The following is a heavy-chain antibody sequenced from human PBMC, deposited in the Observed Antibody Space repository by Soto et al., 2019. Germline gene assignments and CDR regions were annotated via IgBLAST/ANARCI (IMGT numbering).Heavy chain of an antibody. J-gene: IGHJ3*01. Sequence: GGSLRLSCAASGFTFSSSEMYWVRQAPGKGLEWISYIHPGGQTIFYAESVKGRFTISRDNAKHSVYLQMNSLRAEDTAVYYCARRGSRWGRGTKVT. CDR3: ARRGSR. CDR1: GFTFSSSE. D-gene: IGHD2-15*01. V-gene: IGHV3-48*03. CDR2: IHPGGQTI.